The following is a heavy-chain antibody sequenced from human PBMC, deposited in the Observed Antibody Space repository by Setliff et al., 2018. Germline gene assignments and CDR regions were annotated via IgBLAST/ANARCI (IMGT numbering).Heavy chain of an antibody. CDR1: GGSINSYY. Sequence: LSLTCIVSGGSINSYYWNWIRQPPGKGLEWIGYIYYSGNSNYDTNYNPSLKSRVTILSDTSKNQFSLKLSSVTAADTAVYYCARAMITFGGVIASFQHWGQGTLVTVSS. J-gene: IGHJ1*01. CDR2: IYYSGNSNYDT. V-gene: IGHV4-59*12. D-gene: IGHD3-16*02. CDR3: ARAMITFGGVIASFQH.